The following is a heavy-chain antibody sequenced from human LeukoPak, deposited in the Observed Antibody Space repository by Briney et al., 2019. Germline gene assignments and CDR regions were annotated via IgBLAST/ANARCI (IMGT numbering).Heavy chain of an antibody. Sequence: HPGGSLRLSCAASGFTFSSYAMSWVRQAPGKGLEWVSAISGSGGSTYYADSVKGRFTISRDNSKNTLYLQMNSLRAEDTAVYYCAKDLANMVRGVIITFDYWGQGTLVTVSS. D-gene: IGHD3-10*01. CDR1: GFTFSSYA. CDR3: AKDLANMVRGVIITFDY. J-gene: IGHJ4*02. CDR2: ISGSGGST. V-gene: IGHV3-23*01.